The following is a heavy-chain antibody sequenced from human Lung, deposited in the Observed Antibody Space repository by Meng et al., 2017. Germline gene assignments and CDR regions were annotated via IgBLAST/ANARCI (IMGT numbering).Heavy chain of an antibody. V-gene: IGHV1-2*06. CDR2: INAKSGDT. D-gene: IGHD6-13*01. CDR1: GDTVPEYW. Sequence: QVQQVRCGGEVKKPGGSGKGYCKADGDTVPEYWLHRGRRGAGLGLESIGRINAKSGDTHYAQRFQGRVTMTGDTSISTAYMELSRLRSDDTAMYYCARDEDISAAGKLFGDYWCQGTLVTVSS. J-gene: IGHJ4*02. CDR3: ARDEDISAAGKLFGDY.